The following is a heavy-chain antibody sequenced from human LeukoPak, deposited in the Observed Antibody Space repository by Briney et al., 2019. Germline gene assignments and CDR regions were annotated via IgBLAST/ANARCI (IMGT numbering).Heavy chain of an antibody. CDR3: ARVPLLLVGATPNFDY. J-gene: IGHJ4*02. D-gene: IGHD1-26*01. CDR1: GYTFTGYY. V-gene: IGHV1-2*02. CDR2: INPNSGGT. Sequence: ASVKVSCKASGYTFTGYYMHWVRQAPGQGLEWMGWINPNSGGTNYAQKFQGRVTMTRDTSISTAYMELSRLRSDDTAVYYCARVPLLLVGATPNFDYWGQGTLVTVSS.